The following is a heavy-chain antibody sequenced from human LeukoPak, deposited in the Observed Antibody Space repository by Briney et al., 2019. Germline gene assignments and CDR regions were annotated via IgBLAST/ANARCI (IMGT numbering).Heavy chain of an antibody. J-gene: IGHJ5*02. CDR2: INHSGST. V-gene: IGHV4-34*01. CDR3: ARHYGP. CDR1: GGSFSGYY. Sequence: LSETLSLTCAVYGGSFSGYYWSWIRQPPGKGLEWIGEINHSGSTYYNPSLKSRVTISVDTSRNQFSLNLSSVTAADTAVYYCARHYGPWGQGTLVAVSS. D-gene: IGHD3-16*01.